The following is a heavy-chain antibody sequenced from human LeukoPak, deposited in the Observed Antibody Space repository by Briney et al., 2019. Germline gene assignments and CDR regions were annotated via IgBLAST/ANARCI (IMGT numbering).Heavy chain of an antibody. CDR3: ARALAGIAAAGTGGAFDY. Sequence: SETLSLTCSVSGGSISSYYWNWIRQPPGKGLEWVGYIYYSGSTNHNPSLKSRVTISVDTSKNQFSLKLSSVTAADTAVYYCARALAGIAAAGTGGAFDYWGQGTLVTVSS. D-gene: IGHD6-13*01. CDR1: GGSISSYY. J-gene: IGHJ4*02. CDR2: IYYSGST. V-gene: IGHV4-59*12.